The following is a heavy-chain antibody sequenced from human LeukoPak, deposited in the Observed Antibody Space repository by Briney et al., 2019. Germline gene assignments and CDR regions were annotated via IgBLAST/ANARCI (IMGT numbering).Heavy chain of an antibody. V-gene: IGHV3-7*01. Sequence: GGSLRLSCATSGFTFTTYWMSWVRQVPEKGLEWVANIQQDGSVKYYVDSVKGRFTVSRDNSKNTLYLQMNSLRAEDTAVYYCAIGYGGYLSQSAFDIWGQGTMVTVSS. D-gene: IGHD5-12*01. CDR2: IQQDGSVK. CDR3: AIGYGGYLSQSAFDI. J-gene: IGHJ3*02. CDR1: GFTFTTYW.